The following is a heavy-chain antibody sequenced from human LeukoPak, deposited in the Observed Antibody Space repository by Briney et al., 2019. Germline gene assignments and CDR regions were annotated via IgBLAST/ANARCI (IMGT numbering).Heavy chain of an antibody. CDR1: GYTFTGYY. CDR2: INPNSGGT. V-gene: IGHV1-2*04. Sequence: ASVKVSCKASGYTFTGYYMHWVRQAPGQGLEWMGWINPNSGGTNYAQKFQGWATMTRDTSISTAYMELSRLRSDDTAVYYGARDFGMDVWGQGTTVTVSS. J-gene: IGHJ6*02. CDR3: ARDFGMDV.